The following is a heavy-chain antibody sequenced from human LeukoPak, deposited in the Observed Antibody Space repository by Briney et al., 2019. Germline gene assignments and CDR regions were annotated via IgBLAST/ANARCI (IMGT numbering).Heavy chain of an antibody. CDR1: GYTFPSYY. Sequence: GASVKVSCKTSGYTFPSYYMHWVRQAPGQGLEWMGVINPSGGNTNSAQKFQGRVTMTRDTSTRTVYMELSSLRSEDTAVYYCTRAGAYGAHGFDYWGQGTLITVSS. CDR2: INPSGGNT. CDR3: TRAGAYGAHGFDY. V-gene: IGHV1-46*01. J-gene: IGHJ4*02. D-gene: IGHD4-17*01.